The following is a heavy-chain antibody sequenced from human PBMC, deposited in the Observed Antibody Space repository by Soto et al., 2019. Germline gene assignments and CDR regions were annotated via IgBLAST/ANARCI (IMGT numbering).Heavy chain of an antibody. CDR2: IIPIFGTA. D-gene: IGHD6-13*01. V-gene: IGHV1-69*01. J-gene: IGHJ5*02. CDR3: ARGSAHSSSWEENWFDP. CDR1: GGTFSSYA. Sequence: QVQLVQSGAEVKKPGSSVKVSCKASGGTFSSYAISWVRQAPGQGLEWMGGIIPIFGTANYAQKFQGRVTITADESTSTAYMELSSLRSEDTAVYYCARGSAHSSSWEENWFDPWGQGTLVTVSS.